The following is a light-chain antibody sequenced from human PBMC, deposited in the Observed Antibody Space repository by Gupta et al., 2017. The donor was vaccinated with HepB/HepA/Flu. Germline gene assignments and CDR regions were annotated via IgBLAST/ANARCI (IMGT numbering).Light chain of an antibody. CDR2: DKA. CDR3: QQYNSNPPT. CDR1: QTSKSY. Sequence: DIQMTQSPSSLSASVGDTVTITCRASQTSKSYLTWYQQKPGKAPEPLIFDKATFQSGVPSRCSGSGAGTEVTLTISSLQPEDFATDYCQQYNSNPPTFGPGTKVDIK. V-gene: IGKV1-16*01. J-gene: IGKJ3*01.